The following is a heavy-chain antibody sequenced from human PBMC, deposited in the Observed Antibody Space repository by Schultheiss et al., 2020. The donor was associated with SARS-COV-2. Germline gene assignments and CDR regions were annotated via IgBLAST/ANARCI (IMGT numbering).Heavy chain of an antibody. D-gene: IGHD4-11*01. CDR3: ARTTDYFDY. CDR2: IYYSGST. CDR1: GGSISSYY. V-gene: IGHV4-59*01. J-gene: IGHJ4*02. Sequence: SETLSLTCTVSGGSISSYYWSWIRQPPGKGLEWIGSIYYSGSTYYNPSLKSRVTISVDTSKNQFSLKLSSVTAADTAVYYCARTTDYFDYWGQGTLVTVSS.